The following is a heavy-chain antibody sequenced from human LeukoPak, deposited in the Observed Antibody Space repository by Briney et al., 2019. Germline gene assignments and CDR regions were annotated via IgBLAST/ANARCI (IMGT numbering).Heavy chain of an antibody. CDR2: MNPNSGNT. CDR3: ARGLYDDSSGYYYELLDY. CDR1: GYTFTSYD. D-gene: IGHD3-22*01. V-gene: IGHV1-8*01. J-gene: IGHJ4*02. Sequence: GASVKVSCKASGYTFTSYDINWVRQATGQGLEWMGWMNPNSGNTGYAQKFRGRVTMTRNTSISTAYMELSSLRSEDTAVYYCARGLYDDSSGYYYELLDYWGQGTLVTVSS.